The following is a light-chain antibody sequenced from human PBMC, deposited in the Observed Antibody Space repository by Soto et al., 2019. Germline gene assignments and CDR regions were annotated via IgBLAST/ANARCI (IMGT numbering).Light chain of an antibody. Sequence: QSVLTQPPSASGTPGQRVTLSCSGSSSNIGSNAVNWYQQLPETAPKLLIHSNNERPSGVPDRFSGARSGTSASLVISGLQSEAEADFYCAAWDDSLNGSVFGGGTKVTVL. V-gene: IGLV1-44*01. CDR3: AAWDDSLNGSV. J-gene: IGLJ2*01. CDR1: SSNIGSNA. CDR2: SNN.